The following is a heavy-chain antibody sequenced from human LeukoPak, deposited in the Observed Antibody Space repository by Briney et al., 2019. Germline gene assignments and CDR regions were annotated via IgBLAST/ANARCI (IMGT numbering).Heavy chain of an antibody. CDR2: IYYSGST. V-gene: IGHV4-59*01. CDR1: GGSISSYY. D-gene: IGHD3-3*01. J-gene: IGHJ4*02. Sequence: PSETLSLTCTVSGGSISSYYWSWIRQPPGKGLEWIGYIYYSGSTNYNPSLKSRVTISVDTSKNQFSLKLSSVTAADTAVYYCASSLYYDFWSGPLDYWGQGTLVTVSS. CDR3: ASSLYYDFWSGPLDY.